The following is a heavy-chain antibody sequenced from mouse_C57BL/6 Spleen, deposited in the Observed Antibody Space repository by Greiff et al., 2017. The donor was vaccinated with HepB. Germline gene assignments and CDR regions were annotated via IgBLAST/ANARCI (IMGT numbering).Heavy chain of an antibody. V-gene: IGHV1-82*01. CDR3: ARSSSGYEAMDY. CDR1: GYAFSSSW. D-gene: IGHD3-2*02. J-gene: IGHJ4*01. CDR2: IYPGDGDT. Sequence: QVQLQQPGPELVKPGASVKISCKASGYAFSSSWMNWVKQRPGKGLEWIGRIYPGDGDTNYNGKFKGKATLTADKSSSTAYMQLSSLTSEDSAVYFCARSSSGYEAMDYWGQGTSVTVSS.